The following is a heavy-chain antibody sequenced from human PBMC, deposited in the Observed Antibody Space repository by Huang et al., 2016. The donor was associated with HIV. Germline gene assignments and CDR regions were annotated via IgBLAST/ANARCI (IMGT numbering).Heavy chain of an antibody. Sequence: EVQLVESGGGLVKPGGSLRLSCVASGFTFTNYAMNGVRQAQGRGRGWVSAIGSSTSNMYNADAVKGRFTISRDDAKNSLYLQMNSLRAEDTAVYYCARPQGDKVRGIIRSYYYYYGMDVWGRGTTVTVSS. V-gene: IGHV3-21*06. D-gene: IGHD3-10*01. CDR3: ARPQGDKVRGIIRSYYYYYGMDV. J-gene: IGHJ6*02. CDR2: IGSSTSNM. CDR1: GFTFTNYA.